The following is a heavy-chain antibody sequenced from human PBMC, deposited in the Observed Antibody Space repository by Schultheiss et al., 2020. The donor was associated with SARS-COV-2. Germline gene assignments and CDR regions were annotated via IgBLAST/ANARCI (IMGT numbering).Heavy chain of an antibody. Sequence: GGSLRLSCAASGFTFSGSAMHWVRQASGKGLEWVGRIRSKANSYATAYAASVKGRFTISRDDSKNTAYLQMNSLKTEDTAVYYCAKSGRTVTSAFDIWGQGTMVTVSS. J-gene: IGHJ3*02. CDR3: AKSGRTVTSAFDI. CDR2: IRSKANSYAT. V-gene: IGHV3-73*01. D-gene: IGHD4-17*01. CDR1: GFTFSGSA.